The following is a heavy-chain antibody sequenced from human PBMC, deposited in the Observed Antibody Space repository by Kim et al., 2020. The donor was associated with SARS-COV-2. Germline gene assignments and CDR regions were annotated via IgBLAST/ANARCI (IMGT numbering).Heavy chain of an antibody. V-gene: IGHV3-20*04. D-gene: IGHD3-16*01. CDR3: VRGYAGGPFDL. J-gene: IGHJ4*02. CDR2: INRNSGSI. CDR1: GFTYDDYG. Sequence: GGSLRLSCAASGFTYDDYGMSWVRQSPGKGLEWVSGINRNSGSIGYGDSVKGRFTISRDNAKKSLYLQMNGLRVEDTALYYCVRGYAGGPFDLWGQGSLVPVSS.